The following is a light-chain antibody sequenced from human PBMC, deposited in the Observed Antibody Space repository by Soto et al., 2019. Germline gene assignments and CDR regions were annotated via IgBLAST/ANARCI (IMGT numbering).Light chain of an antibody. CDR1: QSVTSSK. V-gene: IGKV3-20*01. J-gene: IGKJ1*01. Sequence: EIVLTQSPGTLSFSPGERATLSCRASQSVTSSKLAWYQQKPGQSPRLLIYGASFRATGIPDRVMGSGSGTDFTLTISSRRPEDCAVYSCQQYGSTTEWTFGQGLKVDI. CDR2: GAS. CDR3: QQYGSTTEWT.